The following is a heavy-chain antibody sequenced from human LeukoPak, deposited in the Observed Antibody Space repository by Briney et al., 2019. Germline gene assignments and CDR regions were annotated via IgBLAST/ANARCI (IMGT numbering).Heavy chain of an antibody. J-gene: IGHJ4*02. CDR2: IKSKTDGGTP. CDR1: GFTFTNAW. D-gene: IGHD2-2*01. CDR3: ATEVVVTFDY. V-gene: IGHV3-15*01. Sequence: PGVSLRLSCAASGFTFTNAWMNWVRQAPGKGLEWVGRIKSKTDGGTPDYAAPVKGRFTISRDDSKNTLYLQMNSLKTEDTAVYYCATEVVVTFDYWGQGTLVTVSS.